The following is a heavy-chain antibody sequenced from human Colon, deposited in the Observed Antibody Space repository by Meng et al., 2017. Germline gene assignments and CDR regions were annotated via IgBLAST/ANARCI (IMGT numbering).Heavy chain of an antibody. CDR2: ITGDGHQT. CDR1: GFNFNTFA. D-gene: IGHD3-10*01. J-gene: IGHJ5*02. Sequence: GGSLRLSCAASGFNFNTFAMMWVRRAPGKGLEWVATITGDGHQTFYTESVRGRFTISRDNSKDTVFLHLNSLRAEDTAIYYCAKGVANDMVDWFDPWGQGTQVTGAS. V-gene: IGHV3-23*01. CDR3: AKGVANDMVDWFDP.